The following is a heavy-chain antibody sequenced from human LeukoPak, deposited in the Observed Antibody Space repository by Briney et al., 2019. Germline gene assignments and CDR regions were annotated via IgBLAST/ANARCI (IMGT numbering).Heavy chain of an antibody. Sequence: GGSLRLSCAASGFTFSDYSMHWVRQAPGKGLEWVSTISGSGGSTYYADSVKGRFTISRDNSKNTLYLQMNSLRAEDTAVYYCAKDRGSVRGVIYWFDPWGQGTLVTVSS. J-gene: IGHJ5*02. CDR1: GFTFSDYS. D-gene: IGHD3-10*01. CDR3: AKDRGSVRGVIYWFDP. CDR2: ISGSGGST. V-gene: IGHV3-23*01.